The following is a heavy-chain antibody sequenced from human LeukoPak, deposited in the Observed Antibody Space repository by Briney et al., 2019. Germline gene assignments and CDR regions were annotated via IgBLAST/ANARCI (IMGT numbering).Heavy chain of an antibody. CDR2: IYHSGST. CDR3: ARGFRGPNFDY. V-gene: IGHV4-59*12. CDR1: GGSISSYY. D-gene: IGHD3-10*01. Sequence: SETLSLTCTVSGGSISSYYWSWIRQPPGKGLEWIGYIYHSGSTYYNPSLKSRVTISVDTSKNQFSLKLSSVTAADTAVYYCARGFRGPNFDYWGQGTLVTVSS. J-gene: IGHJ4*02.